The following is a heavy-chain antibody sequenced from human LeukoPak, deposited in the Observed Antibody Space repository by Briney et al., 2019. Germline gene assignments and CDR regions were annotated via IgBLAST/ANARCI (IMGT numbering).Heavy chain of an antibody. CDR3: ARVRNGFIDY. D-gene: IGHD2-8*01. Sequence: GGSLRLSCAASGFTFSSYWMHWVRQPPGKGLVWVSRINTDGTSTNYADSVKGRFTISRDNAESTLYLQMNTLRAEDTAMYYCARVRNGFIDYWGQGTLVTVSS. CDR2: INTDGTST. J-gene: IGHJ4*02. CDR1: GFTFSSYW. V-gene: IGHV3-74*01.